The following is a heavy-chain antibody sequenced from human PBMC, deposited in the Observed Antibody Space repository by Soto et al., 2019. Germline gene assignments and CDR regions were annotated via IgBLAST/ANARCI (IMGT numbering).Heavy chain of an antibody. CDR1: GFSLSTSGMC. D-gene: IGHD3-10*01. CDR2: IDWDDDK. CDR3: ARNYYGSGSYYKLFGGYYYYGMDV. V-gene: IGHV2-70*01. Sequence: ASGPTLVNPTQTLTLTCTFSGFSLSTSGMCVSWIRQPPGKALEWLALIDWDDDKYYSTSLKTRLTISKDTSKNQVVLTMTNMDPVDTATYYCARNYYGSGSYYKLFGGYYYYGMDVWGQGTTVTVSS. J-gene: IGHJ6*02.